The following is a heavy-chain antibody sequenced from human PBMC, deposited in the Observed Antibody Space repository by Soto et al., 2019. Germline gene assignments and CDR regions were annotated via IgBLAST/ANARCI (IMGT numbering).Heavy chain of an antibody. V-gene: IGHV3-21*02. CDR1: GFTFTTYS. CDR2: IGSSSNYI. J-gene: IGHJ6*02. Sequence: EVQLVESGGGLVMPGGSLRLSCAASGFTFTTYSLTWVRQAPGKGLEWVASIGSSSNYIYYADSVKGRFTISRDNAKNSLFLQMNSLTAEDTAVYYCATLTACSSASCPNYYYVMDVWGQWTTVTVCS. CDR3: ATLTACSSASCPNYYYVMDV. D-gene: IGHD2-2*01.